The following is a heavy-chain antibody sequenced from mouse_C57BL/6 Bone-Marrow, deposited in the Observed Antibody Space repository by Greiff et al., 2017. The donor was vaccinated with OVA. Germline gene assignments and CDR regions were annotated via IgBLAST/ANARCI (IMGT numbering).Heavy chain of an antibody. V-gene: IGHV1-81*01. Sequence: VHLQHSGSDLARPVASVKLSFNASVYTFTIYGISWVKQRTGQGLEWIGEIYPRSVNTYYNEKFKGKATLTADKSSSTAYMELRSLTSEDSAVYFCASPIYYDYDRAWFAYWGQGTLVTVSA. J-gene: IGHJ3*01. CDR2: IYPRSVNT. CDR1: VYTFTIYG. D-gene: IGHD2-4*01. CDR3: ASPIYYDYDRAWFAY.